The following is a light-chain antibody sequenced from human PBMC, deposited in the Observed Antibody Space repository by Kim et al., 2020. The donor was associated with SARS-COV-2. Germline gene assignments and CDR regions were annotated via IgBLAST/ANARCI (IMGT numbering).Light chain of an antibody. V-gene: IGLV3-19*01. CDR1: NLRSYS. CDR2: AKN. J-gene: IGLJ2*01. CDR3: KSRDSSGNLLV. Sequence: SSELTQDPAVSVALGQTIRITCQGDNLRSYSAGWYQQKPGQAPVLVIFAKNNRPSGIPDRFSGSSSGNTASLTITGAQAEDEADYYCKSRDSSGNLLVFGGGAKSPS.